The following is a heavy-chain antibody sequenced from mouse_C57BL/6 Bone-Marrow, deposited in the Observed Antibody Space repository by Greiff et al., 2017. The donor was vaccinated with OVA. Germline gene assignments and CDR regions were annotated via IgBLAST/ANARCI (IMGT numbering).Heavy chain of an antibody. Sequence: VQLQPSGTVLARPGASVKMSCKTSGSTFTSYWLHWVNQRPGQGLEWIGAIHPGNSDTSTNQKFKGQAKLTAATSACTAYMQLSSRTNEDSSVDYCTSHYAMDYWGQGTSVTVAS. CDR2: IHPGNSDT. J-gene: IGHJ4*01. V-gene: IGHV1-5*01. CDR3: TSHYAMDY. CDR1: GSTFTSYW.